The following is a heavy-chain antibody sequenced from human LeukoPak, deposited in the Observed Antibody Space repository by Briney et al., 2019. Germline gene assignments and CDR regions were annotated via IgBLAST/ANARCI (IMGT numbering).Heavy chain of an antibody. CDR2: ISGDNGNT. J-gene: IGHJ6*03. Sequence: GASVKVSCKASGYTFRNYGINWVRQAPGQGLEWMGWISGDNGNTNYAQKVQGRVTMTRDTSTSTAYMELRSLRSDDTAVYYCARDGKYFYYMDVWGKGTTVTVSS. CDR3: ARDGKYFYYMDV. V-gene: IGHV1-18*01. CDR1: GYTFRNYG. D-gene: IGHD1-1*01.